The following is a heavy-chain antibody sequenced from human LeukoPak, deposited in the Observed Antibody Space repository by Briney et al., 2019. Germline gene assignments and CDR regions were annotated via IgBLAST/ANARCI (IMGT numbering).Heavy chain of an antibody. CDR1: VYRFTSFG. Sequence: GEPLKISCKGPVYRFTSFGTTWVRQMPGQGLDWMGIIDSVDSGAPYSPSLPGQVTISADKSLSTAYPQWSGLKAPDPAVYYCARRGGYDYSQAFDYWGQGTLVTVSS. J-gene: IGHJ4*02. CDR3: ARRGGYDYSQAFDY. CDR2: IDSVDSGA. V-gene: IGHV5-51*01. D-gene: IGHD5-12*01.